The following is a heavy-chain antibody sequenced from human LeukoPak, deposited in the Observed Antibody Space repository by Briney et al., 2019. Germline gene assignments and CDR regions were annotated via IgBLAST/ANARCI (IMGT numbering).Heavy chain of an antibody. CDR3: AIDPNWGTHS. D-gene: IGHD7-27*01. V-gene: IGHV3-23*01. CDR1: GFTFSTYT. Sequence: PGGSLRLSYAASGFTFSTYTMYWVRHPPGKRLEWVSIIGNNGGGIHYADSVKGRFTIFRDNFKNALYLQMNSLRVEDTAVYYCAIDPNWGTHSWGQGVLVTVSS. J-gene: IGHJ4*02. CDR2: IGNNGGGI.